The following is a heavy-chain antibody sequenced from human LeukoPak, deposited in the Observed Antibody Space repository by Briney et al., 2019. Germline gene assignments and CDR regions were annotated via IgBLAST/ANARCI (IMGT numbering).Heavy chain of an antibody. Sequence: GGSLRLSCAASGFIFSDYYMSWIRQAPGKGLEWVSAISGSGGSTYYADSVKGRFTISRDNSKNTLYLQMNSLRAEDTAVYYCAKPLKGARAAALDYWGQGTLVTVSS. CDR1: GFIFSDYY. D-gene: IGHD6-13*01. J-gene: IGHJ4*02. CDR3: AKPLKGARAAALDY. CDR2: ISGSGGST. V-gene: IGHV3-23*01.